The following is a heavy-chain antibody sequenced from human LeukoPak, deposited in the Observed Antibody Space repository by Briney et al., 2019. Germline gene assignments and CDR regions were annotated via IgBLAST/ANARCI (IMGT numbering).Heavy chain of an antibody. Sequence: GGSLRHSCAASGFTPSSYGMHWVRQAPGKGLEWAAFISYDGSKKYYADSVTGRFTISRDNSTNTLYLQMNSLRGEDTAVYHCANGQGFDYWGQGTPVTVSS. CDR3: ANGQGFDY. V-gene: IGHV3-30*18. CDR1: GFTPSSYG. J-gene: IGHJ4*02. CDR2: ISYDGSKK.